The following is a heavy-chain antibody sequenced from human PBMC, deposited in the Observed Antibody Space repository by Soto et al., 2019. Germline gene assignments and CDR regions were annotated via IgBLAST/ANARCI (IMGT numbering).Heavy chain of an antibody. J-gene: IGHJ5*02. D-gene: IGHD3-22*01. CDR2: ISGSGGST. CDR1: GFTFSSYA. CDR3: AKMTEITMIVVVITWFDP. Sequence: PGGSLRLSXAASGFTFSSYAMSWVRQAPGKGLEWVSAISGSGGSTYYADSVKGRFTISRDNSKNTLYLQMNSLRAEDTAVYYCAKMTEITMIVVVITWFDPWGQGTLVTVSS. V-gene: IGHV3-23*01.